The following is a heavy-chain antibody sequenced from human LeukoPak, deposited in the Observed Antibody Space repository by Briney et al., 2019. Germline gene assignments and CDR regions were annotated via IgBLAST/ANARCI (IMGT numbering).Heavy chain of an antibody. CDR2: IYSGGST. CDR1: GFTVSSNY. D-gene: IGHD3-3*01. V-gene: IGHV3-53*01. Sequence: GGSLRLSCAASGFTVSSNYMSWVRQAPGKGLEWVSVIYSGGSTYYADSVKGRFTISRDNSKNTLLLQMNSLRGDDTALYFCARRLSLRFDAFAVWGPGTVVTVSS. J-gene: IGHJ3*01. CDR3: ARRLSLRFDAFAV.